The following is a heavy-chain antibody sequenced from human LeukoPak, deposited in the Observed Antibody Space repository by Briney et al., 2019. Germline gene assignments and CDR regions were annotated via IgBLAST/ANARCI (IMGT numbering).Heavy chain of an antibody. V-gene: IGHV2-70*11. CDR3: ARIEVATRAHFDY. D-gene: IGHD1-1*01. CDR2: IDWDDDK. CDR1: GFSLSTSGMC. J-gene: IGHJ4*02. Sequence: GPRLVNPTQTLTLTCTFSGFSLSTSGMCVSWIRQPPGKALEWLARIDWDDDKYYSTSLKTRLTISKDTSKNQVVLTMTNMDPVDTATYYCARIEVATRAHFDYWGQGTLVTVST.